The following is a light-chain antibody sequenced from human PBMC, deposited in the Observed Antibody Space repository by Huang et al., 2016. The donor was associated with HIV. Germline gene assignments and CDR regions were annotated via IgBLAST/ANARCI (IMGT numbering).Light chain of an antibody. Sequence: EIVLKQSPGTLTLSTGERTALSCRASQSVSSSYLAWYQQKFGQPPRPLIYGSSNRSTRIPDRFSGSGSGTDFTLTISRLEPEEFAVYYCQQYGSSPWTFGQGTKVEIK. J-gene: IGKJ1*01. CDR3: QQYGSSPWT. CDR2: GSS. V-gene: IGKV3-20*01. CDR1: QSVSSSY.